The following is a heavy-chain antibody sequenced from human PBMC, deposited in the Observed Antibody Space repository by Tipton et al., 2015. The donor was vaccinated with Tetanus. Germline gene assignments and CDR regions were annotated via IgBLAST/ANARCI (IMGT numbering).Heavy chain of an antibody. V-gene: IGHV4-39*01. CDR2: IYYSGST. Sequence: LRLSCTVSGGSISSSSYYWGWIRQPPGKGLEWIGSIYYSGSTYYNPSLKSRVTISVDTSKNQFSLKLSSVTAADTAVYYCARARPPFEYSSSSAPHDYWGQGTLVTVSS. J-gene: IGHJ4*02. CDR1: GGSISSSSYY. CDR3: ARARPPFEYSSSSAPHDY. D-gene: IGHD6-6*01.